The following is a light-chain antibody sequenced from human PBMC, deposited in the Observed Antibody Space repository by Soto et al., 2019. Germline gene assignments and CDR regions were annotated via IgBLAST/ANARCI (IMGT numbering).Light chain of an antibody. V-gene: IGKV1-8*01. CDR3: QQYYSYPHT. CDR1: QGISSY. J-gene: IGKJ1*01. Sequence: AIRMTQSPSSFSASTGDRVTITCRASQGISSYLAWYQQKPGKAPKLLIYAASTLQSGVPSRFSGNGSGTVFTLTISCLQSEDFASYYCQQYYSYPHTFGQGTKVEIK. CDR2: AAS.